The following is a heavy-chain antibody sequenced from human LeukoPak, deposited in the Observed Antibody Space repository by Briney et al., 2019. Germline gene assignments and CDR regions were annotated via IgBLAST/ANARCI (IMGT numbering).Heavy chain of an antibody. CDR2: INPGGSST. CDR3: ARSNQAGDY. J-gene: IGHJ4*02. D-gene: IGHD1-14*01. CDR1: GFTFSSYW. Sequence: PGGSLRLSCAASGFTFSSYWMHWVRQVPGKGLVWVSRINPGGSSTAYADSVKGRFTISRDNAKNTLYLQMDSLRAEDTAIYYCARSNQAGDYWGQGTLVTVSS. V-gene: IGHV3-74*01.